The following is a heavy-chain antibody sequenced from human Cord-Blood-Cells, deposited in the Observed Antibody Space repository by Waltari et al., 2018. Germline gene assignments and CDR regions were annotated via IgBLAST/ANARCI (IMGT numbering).Heavy chain of an antibody. J-gene: IGHJ3*02. CDR3: ARDKGWGASDAFDI. D-gene: IGHD7-27*01. Sequence: EVQLVESGGGLVKPGGSLRLSCAASGLTFSSYSMNWVRQAPGKGLECVSSISSSSSYIYYADSVKGRFTISRDNAKNSLYLQMNSVRAEDTAVYYCARDKGWGASDAFDIWGQGTMVTVSS. CDR1: GLTFSSYS. CDR2: ISSSSSYI. V-gene: IGHV3-21*01.